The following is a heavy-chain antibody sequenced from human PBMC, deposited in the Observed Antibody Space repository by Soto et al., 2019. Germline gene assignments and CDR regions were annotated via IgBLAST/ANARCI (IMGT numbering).Heavy chain of an antibody. Sequence: GGSLRLSCVASGFTLSNYGMHWVRQAPGKGLEWIALIWYEGTTKYSTDSMKGRFSISRDQSKSTLYLQVNSLRAEDTATYYCARDVGSSGSSKWFDTWGQGTLVTVSS. CDR2: IWYEGTTK. J-gene: IGHJ5*02. V-gene: IGHV3-33*01. D-gene: IGHD2-15*01. CDR3: ARDVGSSGSSKWFDT. CDR1: GFTLSNYG.